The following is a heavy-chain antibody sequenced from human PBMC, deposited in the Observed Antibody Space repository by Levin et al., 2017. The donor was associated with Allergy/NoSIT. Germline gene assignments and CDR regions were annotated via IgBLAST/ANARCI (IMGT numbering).Heavy chain of an antibody. Sequence: PGESLKISCKASGYTFSAYNIHWVRQAPGQGLEWMGWINPNNGGTNYAQKFQGRITMTRDTSISTAYLEVNRLGSDDTALYFCARCSSGWIVPCLNFDFWGQGTLVTVSS. D-gene: IGHD6-19*01. CDR2: INPNNGGT. J-gene: IGHJ4*02. CDR1: GYTFSAYN. CDR3: ARCSSGWIVPCLNFDF. V-gene: IGHV1-2*02.